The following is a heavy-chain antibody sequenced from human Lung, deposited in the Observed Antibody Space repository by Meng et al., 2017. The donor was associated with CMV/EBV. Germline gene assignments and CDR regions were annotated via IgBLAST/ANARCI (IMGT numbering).Heavy chain of an antibody. CDR1: GYIFSDYW. D-gene: IGHD4-17*01. Sequence: ESXKISXQGFGYIFSDYWIGWVRQMPGKGLEWMGIIYPGDSDVRYSPSFQGQVFISADESISTAYLQWYSLKASDTAIYYCARNGADEDYWFDPWGQGTLVTVSS. CDR3: ARNGADEDYWFDP. V-gene: IGHV5-51*01. CDR2: IYPGDSDV. J-gene: IGHJ5*02.